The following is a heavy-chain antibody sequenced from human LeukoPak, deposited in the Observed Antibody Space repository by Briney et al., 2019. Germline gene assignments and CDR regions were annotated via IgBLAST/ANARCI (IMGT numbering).Heavy chain of an antibody. CDR3: AKHRNRIVVVTAEFDY. D-gene: IGHD2-21*02. V-gene: IGHV3-21*01. CDR2: ISSSSSYI. CDR1: GFKFSSYS. J-gene: IGHJ4*02. Sequence: PGGSLRLSCAASGFKFSSYSMKWVRQAPGKGLEWVSFISSSSSYIYYADSVKGRFTISRDNAKNSLYLQMNSLRAEDTAVYYCAKHRNRIVVVTAEFDYWGQGTLVTVSS.